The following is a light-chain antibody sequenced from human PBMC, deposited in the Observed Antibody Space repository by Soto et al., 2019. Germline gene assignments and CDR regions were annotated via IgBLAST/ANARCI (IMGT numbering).Light chain of an antibody. Sequence: QSVLTQPPSVSAAPGQKVTISCSGSSSNIGNNYVSWYQQLPGTAPKLLIYDNNQRPSWIPDRFSGSKSGTSATLGITGPQTGEEADYYCGPWDSSLSAYVFGTGTKLTVL. CDR1: SSNIGNNY. CDR3: GPWDSSLSAYV. CDR2: DNN. V-gene: IGLV1-51*01. J-gene: IGLJ1*01.